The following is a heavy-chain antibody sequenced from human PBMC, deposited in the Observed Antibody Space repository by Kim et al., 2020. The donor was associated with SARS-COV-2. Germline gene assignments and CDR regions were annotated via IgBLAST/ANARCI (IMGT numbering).Heavy chain of an antibody. D-gene: IGHD1-7*01. CDR1: GFAFSNYA. V-gene: IGHV3-23*01. CDR3: ARGTSDLELTPDF. J-gene: IGHJ4*02. Sequence: GGSLRLSCEASGFAFSNYAMNWVRQAPGKGLEWLSGISGSGDHTYYADAMEGRFTISRDNSKNTLFLQMNSLRAEDTAVYYCARGTSDLELTPDFWGQGSVVTVYS. CDR2: ISGSGDHT.